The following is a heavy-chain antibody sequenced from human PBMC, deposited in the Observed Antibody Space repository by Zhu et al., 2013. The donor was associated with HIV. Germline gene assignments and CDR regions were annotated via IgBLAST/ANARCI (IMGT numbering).Heavy chain of an antibody. D-gene: IGHD1-26*01. V-gene: IGHV1-3*01. Sequence: QVQLVQSGAEVKKPGASVKVSCKASGYTFTSYAMHWVRQAPGQRLEWMGWINAGNGNTKYSQKFQGRVTITRDTSASTAYMELSSLRSEDTAVYYCARGRWVGGSYYGLPYGMDVWGQGTTVTVSS. CDR2: INAGNGNT. CDR3: ARGRWVGGSYYGLPYGMDV. CDR1: GYTFTSYA. J-gene: IGHJ6*02.